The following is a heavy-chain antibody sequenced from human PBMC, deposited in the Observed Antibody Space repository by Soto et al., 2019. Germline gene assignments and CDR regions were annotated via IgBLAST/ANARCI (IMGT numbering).Heavy chain of an antibody. V-gene: IGHV3-30*19. CDR1: GFTFRSYV. Sequence: QVQLVESGGGVVQPGTSLRVSCVGSGFTFRSYVIHWVRQAPGKGLEWVALTSYDGSDKYYGDSVRGRFTISRDNSRNTVDLQMDSLRLEDTALYYCARWGTTGGLEVWGPGTLVSVSS. CDR2: TSYDGSDK. D-gene: IGHD3-16*01. J-gene: IGHJ1*01. CDR3: ARWGTTGGLEV.